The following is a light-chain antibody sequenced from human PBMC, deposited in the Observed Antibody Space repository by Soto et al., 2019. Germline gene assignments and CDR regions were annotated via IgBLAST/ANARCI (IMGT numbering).Light chain of an antibody. CDR1: QSISTS. CDR3: QQSYSLPIT. Sequence: DIQMTQSPFSLSASVGDRVSITCRASQSISTSLTWYQQKPGKAPQLLIYSASRLQSGVPSRFSGSGSGTDFTLTISSLRPEDFATYYCQQSYSLPITCGQGTRLEIK. V-gene: IGKV1-39*01. CDR2: SAS. J-gene: IGKJ5*01.